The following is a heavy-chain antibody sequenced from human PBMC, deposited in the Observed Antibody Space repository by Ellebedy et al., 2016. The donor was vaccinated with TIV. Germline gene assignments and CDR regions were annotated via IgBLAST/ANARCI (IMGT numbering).Heavy chain of an antibody. D-gene: IGHD6-19*01. CDR3: ARGTSPGIAVAGRFDY. CDR1: GFTFNYFA. Sequence: GESLKISCAGSGFTFNYFALHWVRQAPGKGLEWVAVISYDGSNEYYADSVKGRFTISRDNSQKMLYLEMSSLRPEDTAVYYCARGTSPGIAVAGRFDYWGQGAQVTVSS. CDR2: ISYDGSNE. J-gene: IGHJ4*02. V-gene: IGHV3-30*15.